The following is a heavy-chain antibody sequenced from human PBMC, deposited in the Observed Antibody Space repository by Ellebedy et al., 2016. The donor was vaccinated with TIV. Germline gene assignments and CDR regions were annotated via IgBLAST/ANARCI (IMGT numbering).Heavy chain of an antibody. V-gene: IGHV1-3*01. D-gene: IGHD1-26*01. CDR1: GYTFTSYG. CDR2: INAGNDNT. CDR3: ARAPVEWELPIDY. J-gene: IGHJ4*02. Sequence: ASVKVSXXASGYTFTSYGISWVRQAPGQGLEWMGWINAGNDNTKYSQKFQGRVTITRDTSASTAYMELSSLRSEDTAVYYCARAPVEWELPIDYWGQGTLVTVSS.